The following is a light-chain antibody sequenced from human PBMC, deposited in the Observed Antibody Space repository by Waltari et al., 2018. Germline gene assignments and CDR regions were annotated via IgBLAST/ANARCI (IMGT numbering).Light chain of an antibody. V-gene: IGKV3-11*01. CDR2: DAF. Sequence: EIVLTQSPATLSLSPGERATLPCRASQSVGSFLAWYQQKPGQAPRLLIYDAFTRATGIPARFSASGSGTDFTLSISGLEPEDFAVYYCQQRSNWPPLFTFGPGTKVNIK. CDR3: QQRSNWPPLFT. J-gene: IGKJ3*01. CDR1: QSVGSF.